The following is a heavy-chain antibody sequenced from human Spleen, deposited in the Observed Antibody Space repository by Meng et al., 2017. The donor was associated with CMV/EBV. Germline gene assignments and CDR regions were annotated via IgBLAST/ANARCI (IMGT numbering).Heavy chain of an antibody. CDR3: ARAPTQYYDFWSGYYDY. Sequence: GGSLRLSCAASGFTFSNYAMHWVRQAPGKGLEWVAVISYDGGNTYYADSVKGRFTISRDNSKNTLYLQMNSLRAEDTAVYYCARAPTQYYDFWSGYYDYWGQGTLVTVSS. V-gene: IGHV3-30*04. CDR1: GFTFSNYA. CDR2: ISYDGGNT. J-gene: IGHJ4*02. D-gene: IGHD3-3*01.